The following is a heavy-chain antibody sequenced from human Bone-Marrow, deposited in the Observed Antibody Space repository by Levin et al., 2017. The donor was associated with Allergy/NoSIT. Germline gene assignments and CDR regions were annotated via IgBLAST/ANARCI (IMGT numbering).Heavy chain of an antibody. D-gene: IGHD2-8*02. Sequence: GESLKISCTVSGFTFSIYSINWVRQAPGQGLEWVSSISSSGSDMYYVDSVRGRFTISRDNAKNSLTLQMNSLRAEDTAVYYCARGIIGDVRVAHKEAFDIWGQGTMVSVSS. CDR2: ISSSGSDM. CDR1: GFTFSIYS. J-gene: IGHJ3*02. CDR3: ARGIIGDVRVAHKEAFDI. V-gene: IGHV3-21*01.